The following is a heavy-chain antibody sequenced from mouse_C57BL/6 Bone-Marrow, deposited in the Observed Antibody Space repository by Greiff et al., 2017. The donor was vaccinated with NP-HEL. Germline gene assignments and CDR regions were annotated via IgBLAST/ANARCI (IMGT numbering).Heavy chain of an antibody. D-gene: IGHD1-1*01. CDR2: INPSTGGT. Sequence: EVQLQQSGPELVKPGASVKISCKASGYSFTGYYMNWVKQSPEKSLEWIGEINPSTGGTTYNQKFKAKATLTVDKSSSTAYMQLKSLTSEDSAVYYGARSVYYGSPWYFDVWGTGTTVTVSS. CDR1: GYSFTGYY. V-gene: IGHV1-42*01. J-gene: IGHJ1*03. CDR3: ARSVYYGSPWYFDV.